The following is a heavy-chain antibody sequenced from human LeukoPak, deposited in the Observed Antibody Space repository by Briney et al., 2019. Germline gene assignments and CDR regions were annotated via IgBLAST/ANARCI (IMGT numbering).Heavy chain of an antibody. J-gene: IGHJ6*03. D-gene: IGHD2-2*01. Sequence: KPSETLSLTCTVSGGSINLYFWSWIRQPAGKGLEWIGRISPSGSTNYNPSLKSRVTMSVDTSKNQLSLKLSSVTAADTAVYYCAREFVVVPAAKGGDYYYYYMDVWGKGTTVTVSS. V-gene: IGHV4-4*07. CDR1: GGSINLYF. CDR3: AREFVVVPAAKGGDYYYYYMDV. CDR2: ISPSGST.